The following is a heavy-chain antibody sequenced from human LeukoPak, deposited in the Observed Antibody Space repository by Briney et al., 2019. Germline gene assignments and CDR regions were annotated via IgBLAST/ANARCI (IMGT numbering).Heavy chain of an antibody. V-gene: IGHV4-4*07. J-gene: IGHJ5*02. Sequence: SETLSLTCTVSGASISRYYWNWIRQPAGKGLEWIGRVYTSGSTDYNPSLKSRVTMSVDTSKNQFSLRLDSVTAADTAVYYCARYPDSNYWFDPWGQGTLVTVSS. D-gene: IGHD1-1*01. CDR3: ARYPDSNYWFDP. CDR1: GASISRYY. CDR2: VYTSGST.